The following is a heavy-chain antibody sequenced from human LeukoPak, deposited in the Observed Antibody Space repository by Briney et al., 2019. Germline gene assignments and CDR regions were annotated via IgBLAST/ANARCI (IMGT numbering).Heavy chain of an antibody. V-gene: IGHV5-51*01. Sequence: GESLKISCKGSGYSFTSYWIGWVRQMPGKGLEWMGIIYPGDSDTRYSPSFQGQVTISADKSISTAYLQCSSLKASDTAMYYCARLYYDFWSGYFAVNNWFDPWGQGTLVTVSS. CDR1: GYSFTSYW. D-gene: IGHD3-3*01. CDR2: IYPGDSDT. CDR3: ARLYYDFWSGYFAVNNWFDP. J-gene: IGHJ5*02.